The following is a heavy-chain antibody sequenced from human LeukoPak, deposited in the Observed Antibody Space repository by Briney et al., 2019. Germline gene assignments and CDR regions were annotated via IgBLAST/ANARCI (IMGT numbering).Heavy chain of an antibody. J-gene: IGHJ4*02. D-gene: IGHD2-2*02. V-gene: IGHV3-23*01. CDR2: ISGSGGST. Sequence: SYAMSWVRQAPGKGVEWVSAISGSGGSTYYADSVKGRFTISRDNSKNTLYMQMNRLRAEDTAVYYCAANQGATEYCSSTSCYTIDYWGQGTLVTVSS. CDR3: AANQGATEYCSSTSCYTIDY. CDR1: SYA.